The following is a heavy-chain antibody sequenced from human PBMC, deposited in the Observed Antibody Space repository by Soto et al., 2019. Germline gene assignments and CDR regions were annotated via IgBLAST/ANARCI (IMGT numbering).Heavy chain of an antibody. J-gene: IGHJ5*02. V-gene: IGHV1-3*01. CDR1: GYTFTSYG. CDR2: INAANGDT. D-gene: IGHD6-13*01. CDR3: VRRHVSATGIDWFDP. Sequence: ASVKVSCKASGYTFTSYGIHWVLEAPGQRLEWMGWINAANGDTKYSPKFQGRVTITRDTSASTAYMELSSLRSEDTAVYYCVRRHVSATGIDWFDPWGQGTLVTVSS.